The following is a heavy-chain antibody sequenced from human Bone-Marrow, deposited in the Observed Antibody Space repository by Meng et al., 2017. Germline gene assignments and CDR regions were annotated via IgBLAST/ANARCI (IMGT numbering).Heavy chain of an antibody. CDR1: GGSVSSGSYY. V-gene: IGHV4-61*01. J-gene: IGHJ4*02. Sequence: HVQLQESGPRLVRPSETLSLTCTVSGGSVSSGSYYWSWIRQPPGKGLEWIGHIYYSGSTNYNPSLKSRVTISVDTSKNQFSLKLSSVTAADTAVYFCARSSTSPASYFFDYWGQGTLVTVSS. CDR3: ARSSTSPASYFFDY. CDR2: IYYSGST. D-gene: IGHD6-6*01.